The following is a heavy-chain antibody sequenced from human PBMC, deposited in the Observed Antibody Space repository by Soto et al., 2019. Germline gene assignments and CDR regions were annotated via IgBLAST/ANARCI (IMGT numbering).Heavy chain of an antibody. J-gene: IGHJ4*02. D-gene: IGHD3-10*01. CDR3: ARERDGSGSLSSYFDQ. CDR1: GGSLRNSG. CDR2: IIPIIGTP. V-gene: IGHV1-69*01. Sequence: QLELVQSGAEVMEPGSSVKLSCKTSGGSLRNSGINWVRQAPGQGLEWVGGIIPIIGTPNYLQRLQTRVTITADESTNTAFLELGSLRFDDTAIYYCARERDGSGSLSSYFDQWGQGTLVTVSS.